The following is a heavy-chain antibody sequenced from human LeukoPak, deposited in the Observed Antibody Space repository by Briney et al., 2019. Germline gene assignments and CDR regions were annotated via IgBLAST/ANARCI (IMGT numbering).Heavy chain of an antibody. CDR3: ARHVRSGYNFLDY. Sequence: PSETLSLTCTVSGGSMSNFYWSWIRQPPGRGLEWIGYIYFSGSSNYNPSLKSRVTMSVDTSKNQFSLKLSSVTAADTAVYYCARHVRSGYNFLDYWGQGNLVTVSS. J-gene: IGHJ4*02. CDR1: GGSMSNFY. V-gene: IGHV4-59*08. D-gene: IGHD5-24*01. CDR2: IYFSGSS.